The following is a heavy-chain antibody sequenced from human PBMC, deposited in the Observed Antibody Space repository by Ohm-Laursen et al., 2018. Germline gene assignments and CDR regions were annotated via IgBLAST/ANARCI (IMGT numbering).Heavy chain of an antibody. D-gene: IGHD1-26*01. J-gene: IGHJ1*01. CDR2: LSSSGYYI. CDR3: AKDMSGSYLEYFHH. Sequence: SLRLSCSAAGFTFSRYSMNWVRQAPGKGLEWVSSLSSSGYYIYYAESVKGRFTISRDNAKNCLYLHMDSLRPEDTAFYYCAKDMSGSYLEYFHHWGQGTLVTVSS. V-gene: IGHV3-21*04. CDR1: GFTFSRYS.